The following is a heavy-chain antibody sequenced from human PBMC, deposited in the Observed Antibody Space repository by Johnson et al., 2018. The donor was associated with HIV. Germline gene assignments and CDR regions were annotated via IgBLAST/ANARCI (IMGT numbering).Heavy chain of an antibody. CDR3: ARTAMTPVTSSPDAFYI. Sequence: VQLVESGGGLIQPGGSLRLSCAASGFSVSSNYMSWVRQAPGKGLEWVSVIYSGGTTYYADSVKGRFTISRDKSNNTLDLQMNSLRAEDTAVYYCARTAMTPVTSSPDAFYIWGQGTMVTVSS. V-gene: IGHV3-53*01. CDR1: GFSVSSNY. J-gene: IGHJ3*02. D-gene: IGHD4-17*01. CDR2: IYSGGTT.